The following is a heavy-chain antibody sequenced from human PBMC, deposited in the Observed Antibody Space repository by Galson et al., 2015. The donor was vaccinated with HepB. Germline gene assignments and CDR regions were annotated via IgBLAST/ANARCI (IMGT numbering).Heavy chain of an antibody. D-gene: IGHD2-2*01. V-gene: IGHV3-30*03. Sequence: SLRLSCAPSGFSFHLYALHWVRQAPGKGLEWVAVISYDGKDKFYADSVKGRFTVSRDNSKNTLNLHMNNLRNDDTGVYFCARDPGGFCTSARCYSDHYYFIMDVWDQRTTVIVSS. J-gene: IGHJ6*02. CDR1: GFSFHLYA. CDR3: ARDPGGFCTSARCYSDHYYFIMDV. CDR2: ISYDGKDK.